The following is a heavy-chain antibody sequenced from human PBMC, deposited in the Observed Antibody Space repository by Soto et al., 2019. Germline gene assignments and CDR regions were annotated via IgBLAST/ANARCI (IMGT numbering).Heavy chain of an antibody. CDR3: AKKYCTATSCNDAFDV. Sequence: SETLSLTCTVSGGSISRDGYYWTWIRQHPGKGLEWIGYIYYSGSTNYNPSLKSRVTISVDTSRNQFSLNLNSVTAADTAVYYCAKKYCTATSCNDAFDVWGQGTMVTVSS. CDR1: GGSISRDGYY. CDR2: IYYSGST. D-gene: IGHD2-2*01. V-gene: IGHV4-61*08. J-gene: IGHJ3*01.